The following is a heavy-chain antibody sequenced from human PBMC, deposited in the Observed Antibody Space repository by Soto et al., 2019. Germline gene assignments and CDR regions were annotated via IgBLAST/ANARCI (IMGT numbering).Heavy chain of an antibody. V-gene: IGHV4-39*01. D-gene: IGHD5-12*01. CDR1: GGSISSSSYY. CDR3: ARTVLERGYSGYDHRTYYFDY. J-gene: IGHJ4*02. CDR2: IYYSGST. Sequence: SEILSLTCTVSGGSISSSSYYWGWIRQPPGKGLEWIGSIYYSGSTYYNPSLKSRVTISVDTSKDQFSLKLSSVTAADTAVYYCARTVLERGYSGYDHRTYYFDYWGQGTLVTVSS.